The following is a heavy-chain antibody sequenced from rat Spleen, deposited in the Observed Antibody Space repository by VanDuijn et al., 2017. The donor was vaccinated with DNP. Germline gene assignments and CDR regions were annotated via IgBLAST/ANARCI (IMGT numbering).Heavy chain of an antibody. CDR2: ITYDGSRT. Sequence: EVQLVESGGGLVQSGRSLKVSCAASGFTFSDYNMAWVRQAPKKGLEWVATITYDGSRTYFRDSVKGRFTISRDIAKSTLYLQMDSLRSEDTATYYCTTFEGRNAWGQGTSVTGSS. CDR1: GFTFSDYN. V-gene: IGHV5S10*01. J-gene: IGHJ4*01. CDR3: TTFEGRNA. D-gene: IGHD1-11*01.